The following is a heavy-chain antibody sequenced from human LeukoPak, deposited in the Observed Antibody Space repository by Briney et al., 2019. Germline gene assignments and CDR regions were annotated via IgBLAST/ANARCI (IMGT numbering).Heavy chain of an antibody. CDR3: AKVNGYCSGGSCPGWFDP. Sequence: PGGSLRLSCAASGFTFSNYGMHWVRQAPGKGLEWVAVISYDGSNKYYADSVKGRFTISRDNSKNTLYLQMNSLRAEDTAVYYCAKVNGYCSGGSCPGWFDPWGQGTLVTVSS. CDR1: GFTFSNYG. V-gene: IGHV3-30*18. J-gene: IGHJ5*02. CDR2: ISYDGSNK. D-gene: IGHD2-15*01.